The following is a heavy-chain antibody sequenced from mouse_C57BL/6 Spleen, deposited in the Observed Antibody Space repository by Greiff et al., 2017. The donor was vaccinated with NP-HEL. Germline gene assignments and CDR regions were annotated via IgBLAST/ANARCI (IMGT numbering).Heavy chain of an antibody. D-gene: IGHD1-1*01. CDR2: IYPGDGDT. CDR3: ARGHYYGSSYFAY. Sequence: VQLQQSGAELVKPGASVKISCKASGYAFSSYWMNWVKQRPGKGLEWIGQIYPGDGDTNYNGKFKGKATLTADISSSTAYMQLSSLTSEDSAVYFCARGHYYGSSYFAYWGQGTLVTVSA. CDR1: GYAFSSYW. J-gene: IGHJ3*01. V-gene: IGHV1-80*01.